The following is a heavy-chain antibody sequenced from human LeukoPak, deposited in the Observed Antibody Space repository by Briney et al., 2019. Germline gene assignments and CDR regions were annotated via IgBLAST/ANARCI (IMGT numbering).Heavy chain of an antibody. CDR3: AKDRYYYGSGSPFDY. CDR1: GFTFSGYD. J-gene: IGHJ4*02. V-gene: IGHV3-23*01. D-gene: IGHD3-10*01. CDR2: ISYNGDNT. Sequence: GGSLRLSCAASGFTFSGYDMSWVRQAPGKGLDYVSTISYNGDNTYYGDSVRGRFTISRDNSQNTLYLQMNSLRAEDTAVYYCAKDRYYYGSGSPFDYWGQGTLVTVSS.